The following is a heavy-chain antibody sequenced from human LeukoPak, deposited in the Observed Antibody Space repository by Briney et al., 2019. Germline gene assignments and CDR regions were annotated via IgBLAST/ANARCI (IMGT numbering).Heavy chain of an antibody. J-gene: IGHJ3*02. Sequence: SETLSLTCTVSGGSISSGDYYWSWIRQPPGKGLEWIGYIYYSGSTYYNPSLKSRVTISVDTSKNQFSLKLSSVTAADTAVYYCARDREYAFDIWAKGQWSPSLQ. CDR2: IYYSGST. V-gene: IGHV4-30-4*08. CDR1: GGSISSGDYY. CDR3: ARDREYAFDI.